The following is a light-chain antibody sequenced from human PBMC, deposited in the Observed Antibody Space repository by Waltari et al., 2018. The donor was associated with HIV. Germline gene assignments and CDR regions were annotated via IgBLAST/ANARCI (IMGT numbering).Light chain of an antibody. Sequence: SYELTQPSSVSVSPGQTARITCSGDALPKQYAYWYHQKPGQAPVLVIYRDTERPSGFPERFSGSSSGTTDTVTISGVQAEDEGDYYCKSADSSGTYAVFGGGTKLTVL. CDR2: RDT. CDR3: KSADSSGTYAV. CDR1: ALPKQY. J-gene: IGLJ7*01. V-gene: IGLV3-25*03.